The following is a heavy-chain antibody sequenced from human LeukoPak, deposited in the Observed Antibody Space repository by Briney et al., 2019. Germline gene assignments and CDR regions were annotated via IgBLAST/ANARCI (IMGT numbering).Heavy chain of an antibody. CDR3: ANGVSSHRIAVAGRGIAFDI. Sequence: GGSLRLSCAVSGFTFSNYNMQWVRQAPGKGLEWVAVISYDGSNKYYADSVKGRFTISRDNSKNTLYLQMNSLRAEDTAVYYCANGVSSHRIAVAGRGIAFDIWGQGTMVTVSS. CDR1: GFTFSNYN. D-gene: IGHD6-19*01. V-gene: IGHV3-30*18. CDR2: ISYDGSNK. J-gene: IGHJ3*02.